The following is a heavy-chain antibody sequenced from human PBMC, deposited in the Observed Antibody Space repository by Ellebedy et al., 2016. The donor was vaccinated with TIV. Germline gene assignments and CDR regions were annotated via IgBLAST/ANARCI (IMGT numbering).Heavy chain of an antibody. V-gene: IGHV3-7*01. CDR3: ARGGYSSRWTLDY. CDR1: GFTFSYSW. CDR2: IKADGSKM. J-gene: IGHJ4*02. D-gene: IGHD6-13*01. Sequence: GGSLRLSXVASGFTFSYSWMSWVRQAPGRGLEWVASIKADGSKMVYMDSVKGRFTISRDNAKNTLYLQMNSLRAEDTAVYYCARGGYSSRWTLDYWGQGTLITVSS.